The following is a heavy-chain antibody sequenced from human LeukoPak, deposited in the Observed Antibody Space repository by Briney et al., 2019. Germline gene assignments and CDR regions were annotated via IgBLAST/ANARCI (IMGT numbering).Heavy chain of an antibody. CDR2: IIPIFGTA. J-gene: IGHJ4*01. CDR1: GGTFSSYA. CDR3: AGELHDFWSGYFDY. V-gene: IGHV1-69*13. Sequence: GASVKVSCKASGGTFSSYAISWVRQAPGQGLEWMGGIIPIFGTANYAQKFQGRVTITADESTSTAYMELSSLRSEDTAVYYCAGELHDFWSGYFDYWSHGTLVTVSS. D-gene: IGHD3-3*01.